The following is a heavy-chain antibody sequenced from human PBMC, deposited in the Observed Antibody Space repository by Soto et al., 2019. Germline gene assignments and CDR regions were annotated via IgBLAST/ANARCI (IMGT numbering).Heavy chain of an antibody. CDR3: ARRIQGGRFDY. D-gene: IGHD2-15*01. V-gene: IGHV4-39*01. CDR1: GGSISSSRYY. J-gene: IGHJ4*02. Sequence: SETLSLTCTVSGGSISSSRYYRGWIRQPPGKGLEWIGSIYYSGSTYYNPSLKSRVTISVDTSKNQFSLKLSSVTAADTAVYYCARRIQGGRFDYWGQGTLVTVSS. CDR2: IYYSGST.